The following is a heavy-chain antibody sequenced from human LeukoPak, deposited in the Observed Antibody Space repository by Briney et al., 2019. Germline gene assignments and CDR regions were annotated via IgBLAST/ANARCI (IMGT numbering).Heavy chain of an antibody. Sequence: ASVKVSCKASGGTFSSYAISWVRQAPGQGLEWMGRIIPILGIANYAQKFQGRVTITADKSTSTAYMELSSLRSEDTAVYYCARVGLGYCSGGSCYSFAFDIWGQGTMVTVSS. D-gene: IGHD2-15*01. V-gene: IGHV1-69*04. CDR2: IIPILGIA. CDR1: GGTFSSYA. CDR3: ARVGLGYCSGGSCYSFAFDI. J-gene: IGHJ3*02.